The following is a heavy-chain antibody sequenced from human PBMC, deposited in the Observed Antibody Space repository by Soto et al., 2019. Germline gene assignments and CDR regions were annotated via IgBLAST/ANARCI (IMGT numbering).Heavy chain of an antibody. J-gene: IGHJ4*02. CDR2: INAGNSNT. Sequence: GASVKVSCKASGYTFTSYAMHWVRQAPGQRLEWMGWINAGNSNTKYSQKFQGRVTITRDTSASTAYMELSSLRSEDTAVYYCARSFSSVTMVRGVTPSPSDYWGQGTLVTVS. CDR1: GYTFTSYA. V-gene: IGHV1-3*01. CDR3: ARSFSSVTMVRGVTPSPSDY. D-gene: IGHD3-10*01.